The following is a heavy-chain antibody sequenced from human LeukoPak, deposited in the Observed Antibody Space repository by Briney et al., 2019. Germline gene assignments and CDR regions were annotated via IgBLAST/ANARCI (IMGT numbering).Heavy chain of an antibody. CDR2: ISYDGSNK. D-gene: IGHD6-19*01. V-gene: IGHV3-30*03. J-gene: IGHJ4*02. Sequence: QPGGSLRLSCAASGFTVSSNYMSWVRQAPGKGLEWVAVISYDGSNKYYADSVKGRFTISRDNSKNTLYLQMNSLRAEDTAVYYCARGLPPQWLVLGFDYWGQGTLVTVSS. CDR1: GFTVSSNY. CDR3: ARGLPPQWLVLGFDY.